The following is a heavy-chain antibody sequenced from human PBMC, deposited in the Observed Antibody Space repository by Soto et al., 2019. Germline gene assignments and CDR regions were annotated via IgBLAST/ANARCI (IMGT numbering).Heavy chain of an antibody. CDR2: ISSSSSYI. J-gene: IGHJ3*02. CDR1: GFTFSSYS. D-gene: IGHD3-10*01. Sequence: EVQLVESGGGLVKPGGSLRLSCAASGFTFSSYSMNWVRQAPGKGLEWVSSISSSSSYIYYADSVKGRFTISRDNAKNSLYLQMNSLRAEDTAVYYCAGGPYYYGSGTDAFDIWGQGTMVTVSS. CDR3: AGGPYYYGSGTDAFDI. V-gene: IGHV3-21*01.